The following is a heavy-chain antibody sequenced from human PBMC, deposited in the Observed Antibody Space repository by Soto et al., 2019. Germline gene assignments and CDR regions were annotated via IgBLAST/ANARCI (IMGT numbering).Heavy chain of an antibody. V-gene: IGHV3-74*01. CDR3: ARDRGYPDSFDI. CDR2: INSDGSTI. D-gene: IGHD3-10*01. J-gene: IGHJ3*02. Sequence: GGSLRLSCAASGFNFSPFWMHWVRQTPGKGLVWVSHINSDGSTIVYADSVKGRFTISRDNAKNTLYLQMNSLRVEDTAVYFCARDRGYPDSFDIWGQGTVVTVSS. CDR1: GFNFSPFW.